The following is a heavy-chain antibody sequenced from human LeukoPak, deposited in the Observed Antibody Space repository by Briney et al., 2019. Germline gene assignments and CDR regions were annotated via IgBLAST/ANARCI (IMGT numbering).Heavy chain of an antibody. Sequence: SETLSLTCAVYGESFSGYYWSWIRQPPGKGLEWIGEINHSGSTNYNPSLKSRVTISVDTSKNQFSLKLSSVTAADTAVYYCARGRNLQWLVREVFDYWGQGTLVTVSS. CDR2: INHSGST. CDR1: GESFSGYY. V-gene: IGHV4-34*01. CDR3: ARGRNLQWLVREVFDY. D-gene: IGHD6-19*01. J-gene: IGHJ4*02.